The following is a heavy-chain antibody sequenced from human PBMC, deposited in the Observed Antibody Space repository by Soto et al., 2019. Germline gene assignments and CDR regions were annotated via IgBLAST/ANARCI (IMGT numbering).Heavy chain of an antibody. CDR3: ARLKGIAGYYYYYGMDV. V-gene: IGHV4-39*01. D-gene: IGHD6-13*01. CDR2: IYYSGST. Sequence: PSETLSLTGTVSGGSISSSSYYWGWIRQPPGKGLEWIGSIYYSGSTYYNPSLKSRVTISVDTSKNQFSLKLSSVTAADTAVYYCARLKGIAGYYYYYGMDVWGQGTTVTVSS. J-gene: IGHJ6*02. CDR1: GGSISSSSYY.